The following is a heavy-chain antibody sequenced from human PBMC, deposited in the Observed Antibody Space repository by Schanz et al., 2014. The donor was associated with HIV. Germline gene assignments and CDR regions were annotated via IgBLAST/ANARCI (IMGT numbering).Heavy chain of an antibody. D-gene: IGHD3-16*02. Sequence: QVQLVQSGAEVKKPGASVKVSCKASGYTFIGYYMHWGRQAPGQGLEWMGWINPDNAGRNYAQKFQGRVTMTRDTSISTAFMELSRLRSDDTAVYYCAPCRCDGELSLLRYWGQGTLVTVSS. CDR3: APCRCDGELSLLRY. V-gene: IGHV1-2*02. J-gene: IGHJ4*02. CDR2: INPDNAGR. CDR1: GYTFIGYY.